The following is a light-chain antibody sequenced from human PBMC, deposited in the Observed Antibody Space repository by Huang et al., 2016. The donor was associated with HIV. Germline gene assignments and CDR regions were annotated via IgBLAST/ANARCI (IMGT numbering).Light chain of an antibody. J-gene: IGKJ4*01. CDR1: RSVSTN. Sequence: EIVMTQSPATLSVSPGQRVTLSCMANRSVSTNLAWYQQRHGQAPRLLIDGSSTRAPGIPARFSGSGSGTEFSLTISSRQSEDFALYYCHQYNNWLLSFGGGTRV. CDR2: GSS. V-gene: IGKV3-15*01. CDR3: HQYNNWLLS.